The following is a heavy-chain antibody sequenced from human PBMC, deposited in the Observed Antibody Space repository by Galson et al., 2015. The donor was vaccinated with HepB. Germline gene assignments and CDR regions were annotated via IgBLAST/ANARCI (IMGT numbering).Heavy chain of an antibody. D-gene: IGHD3-10*01. V-gene: IGHV4-34*01. CDR2: INHSGST. CDR1: GGSFSGYY. J-gene: IGHJ4*02. Sequence: SETLSLTCAVYGGSFSGYYWSWIRQPPGKGLEWIGEINHSGSTNYNPSLKGRVTISVDTSKNQLPLKLSPVTAADTAVYYCASGNVLVWFGESSDRNIFDYWGQGTLVTVSS. CDR3: ASGNVLVWFGESSDRNIFDY.